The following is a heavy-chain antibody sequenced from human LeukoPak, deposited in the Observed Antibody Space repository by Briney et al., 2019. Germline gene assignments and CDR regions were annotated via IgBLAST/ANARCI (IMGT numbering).Heavy chain of an antibody. J-gene: IGHJ4*02. D-gene: IGHD3-10*01. V-gene: IGHV3-33*01. Sequence: GSLRLSCAASGFTFSSYGMHWVRQAPGKGLEWVAVIWYDGSNKYYADSVKGRFTISRDNSKNTLYLQMNGLRAEDTAVYYCARDWYYGSGSFDYWGQGTLVTVSS. CDR3: ARDWYYGSGSFDY. CDR1: GFTFSSYG. CDR2: IWYDGSNK.